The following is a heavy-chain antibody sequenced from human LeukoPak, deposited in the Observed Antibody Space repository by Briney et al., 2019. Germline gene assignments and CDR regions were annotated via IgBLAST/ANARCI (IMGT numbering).Heavy chain of an antibody. CDR1: GFTFSSYG. D-gene: IGHD3-22*01. V-gene: IGHV3-23*01. CDR2: IVPSGGTT. CDR3: ARSITMIVVVMAPYYYYMDV. Sequence: PGGSLRLSCAASGFTFSSYGMNWVRQAPGKGLEWVSGIVPSGGTTYYADSVKGRFTVSRDNSKNTLYLQMNSLRAEDTAVYYCARSITMIVVVMAPYYYYMDVWGKGTTVTVSS. J-gene: IGHJ6*03.